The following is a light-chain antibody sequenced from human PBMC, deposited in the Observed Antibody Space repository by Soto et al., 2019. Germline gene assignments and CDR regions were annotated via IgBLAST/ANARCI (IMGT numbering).Light chain of an antibody. V-gene: IGLV2-14*01. CDR3: SSYSSSSKIL. Sequence: QSVLTQPASVSGSLGQSITLSCTGTSTDVGGYIYVSWYQQYPGKAPKLIIFEIYNRPSGVSDRFSGSRSGNTASLTISSRQTEDEADYYCSSYSSSSKILFGGGTKLTVL. CDR2: EIY. J-gene: IGLJ2*01. CDR1: STDVGGYIY.